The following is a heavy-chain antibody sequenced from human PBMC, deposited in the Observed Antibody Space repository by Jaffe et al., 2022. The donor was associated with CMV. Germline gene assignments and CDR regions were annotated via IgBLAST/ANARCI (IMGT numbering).Heavy chain of an antibody. V-gene: IGHV4-39*01. D-gene: IGHD6-13*01. CDR1: GGSISSSSYY. CDR3: ARHGIKEQHNTPFDY. J-gene: IGHJ4*02. CDR2: IYYSGST. Sequence: QLQLQESGPGLVKPSETLSLTCTVSGGSISSSSYYWGWIRQPPGKGLEWIGSIYYSGSTYYNPSLKSRVTISVDTSKNQFSLKLSSVTAADTAVYYCARHGIKEQHNTPFDYWGQGTLVTVSS.